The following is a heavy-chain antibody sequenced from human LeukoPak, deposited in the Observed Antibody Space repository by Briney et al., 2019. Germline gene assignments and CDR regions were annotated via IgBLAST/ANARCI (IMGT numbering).Heavy chain of an antibody. J-gene: IGHJ1*01. Sequence: GRSLRRSCAASGFTFSSYGMHWVRQAPGKGLEWVAVISYDGSNKYYADSVKGRFTISRDNSKNTLYLQMNSLRPEDTAVYYCAKDQFSSGFEYFQHWGQVTLVTVSS. D-gene: IGHD6-19*01. V-gene: IGHV3-30*18. CDR2: ISYDGSNK. CDR1: GFTFSSYG. CDR3: AKDQFSSGFEYFQH.